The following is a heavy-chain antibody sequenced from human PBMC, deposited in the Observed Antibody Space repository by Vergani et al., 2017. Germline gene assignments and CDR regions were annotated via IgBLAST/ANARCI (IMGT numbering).Heavy chain of an antibody. J-gene: IGHJ6*03. CDR3: ARYRRNRSSTGGYYYYYYIDV. CDR2: INHSGST. V-gene: IGHV4-34*01. D-gene: IGHD2-2*01. Sequence: QVQLQQWGAGLLKPSETLSLTCAVYGGSFSGYYWSWIRQPPGKGLEWIGEINHSGSTNYNPSLKSRVTISVDTSKNQFSLKLSSVTAADTAVYYCARYRRNRSSTGGYYYYYYIDVWGKGTTVTVSS. CDR1: GGSFSGYY.